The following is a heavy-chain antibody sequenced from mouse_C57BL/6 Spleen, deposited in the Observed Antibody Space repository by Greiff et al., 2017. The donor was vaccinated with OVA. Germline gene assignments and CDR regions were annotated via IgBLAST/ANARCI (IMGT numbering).Heavy chain of an antibody. Sequence: VQLKQSGPELVKPGASVKISCKASGYTFTDYYMNWVKQSHGKSLEWIGDINPNNGGTSYKQKFKGKATLTVDKSSSTAYIELRCLTSEDSAVYYCASSAFWGPGTTLTVSS. J-gene: IGHJ2*01. CDR1: GYTFTDYY. CDR3: ASSAF. CDR2: INPNNGGT. V-gene: IGHV1-26*01.